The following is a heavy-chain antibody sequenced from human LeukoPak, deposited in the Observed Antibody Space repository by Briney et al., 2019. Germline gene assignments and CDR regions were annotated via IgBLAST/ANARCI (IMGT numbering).Heavy chain of an antibody. J-gene: IGHJ6*02. V-gene: IGHV3-23*01. Sequence: GGSLGLSCAASGFTFSSYAMSWVRQAPGKGLEWVSAISGSGGSTYYADSVKGRFTISRDNSKNTLYLQMNSLRAEDTAVYYCAKDSPSIYHGANYYYGMDVWGQGTTVTVSS. CDR3: AKDSPSIYHGANYYYGMDV. D-gene: IGHD2-2*01. CDR1: GFTFSSYA. CDR2: ISGSGGST.